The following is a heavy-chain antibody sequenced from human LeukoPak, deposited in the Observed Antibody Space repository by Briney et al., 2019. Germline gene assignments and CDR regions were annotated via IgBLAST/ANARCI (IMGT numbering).Heavy chain of an antibody. J-gene: IGHJ4*02. V-gene: IGHV4-61*02. D-gene: IGHD3-16*02. CDR1: GGSISSGSYY. CDR2: SDTSGST. CDR3: ARERFTTRLGELSFQRAVVYY. Sequence: PSETLSLTCTVSGGSISSGSYYWSWIRQPAGKGLEWIGRSDTSGSTNYNPSLKRRVSISVDTSKNQFSLKLSSVTAAATAVYYCARERFTTRLGELSFQRAVVYYWGQGTLVTVSS.